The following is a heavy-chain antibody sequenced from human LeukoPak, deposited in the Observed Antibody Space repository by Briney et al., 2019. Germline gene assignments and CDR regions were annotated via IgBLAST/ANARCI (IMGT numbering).Heavy chain of an antibody. V-gene: IGHV1-46*01. CDR2: INLSGGGT. CDR3: ARETDSSGYYYNWFDP. J-gene: IGHJ5*02. Sequence: GASVKVSCKASGFTFSSYYMHWVRQAPGQGPEWMGIINLSGGGTSYPQKFQGRVTMTRDTSASTVYMEMSSLRFEDTAVYYCARETDSSGYYYNWFDPWGQGTLVTVSS. CDR1: GFTFSSYY. D-gene: IGHD3-22*01.